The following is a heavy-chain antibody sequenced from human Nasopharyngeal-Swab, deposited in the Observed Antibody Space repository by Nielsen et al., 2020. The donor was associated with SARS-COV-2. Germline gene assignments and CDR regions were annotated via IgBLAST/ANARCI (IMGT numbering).Heavy chain of an antibody. CDR3: ANIYYDSSGYY. CDR2: ISGSGGST. Sequence: GESLKISCAASRFTFSSYAMSWVRQAPGKGLEWVSAISGSGGSTYYADSVKGRFTISRDNSKNALYLQMNSLRAEDTAVYYCANIYYDSSGYYWGQGTLVTVSS. D-gene: IGHD3-22*01. V-gene: IGHV3-23*01. J-gene: IGHJ4*02. CDR1: RFTFSSYA.